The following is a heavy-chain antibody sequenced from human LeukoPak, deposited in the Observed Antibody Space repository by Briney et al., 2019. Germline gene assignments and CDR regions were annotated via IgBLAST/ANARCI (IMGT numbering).Heavy chain of an antibody. D-gene: IGHD2-2*01. CDR2: ISGSGGST. CDR3: AKDQVYCSSTSCYPYYFDY. CDR1: GFTFSSYA. J-gene: IGHJ4*02. Sequence: GGSLRLSCAASGFTFSSYAMSWVRQAPGKGLEWVSAISGSGGSTYYADSVKGRFTISRDNSKNTLYLQMNSLRAEDTAVYYCAKDQVYCSSTSCYPYYFDYWGQGTLVTVSS. V-gene: IGHV3-23*01.